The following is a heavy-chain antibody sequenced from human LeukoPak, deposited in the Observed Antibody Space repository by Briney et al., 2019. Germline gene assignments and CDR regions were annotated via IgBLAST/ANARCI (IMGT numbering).Heavy chain of an antibody. CDR1: GYTFTDYF. D-gene: IGHD3-22*01. CDR2: INPNSGGT. J-gene: IGHJ4*02. V-gene: IGHV1-2*02. Sequence: ASVKVSCKASGYTFTDYFMHWVRQAPGQGLEWLGWINPNSGGTNYAQKFHGRVTMTRDTSISTAYMELSRLKSDDTAVYYCARVSSITLIVVPDYFDYWGQGTLVTVSS. CDR3: ARVSSITLIVVPDYFDY.